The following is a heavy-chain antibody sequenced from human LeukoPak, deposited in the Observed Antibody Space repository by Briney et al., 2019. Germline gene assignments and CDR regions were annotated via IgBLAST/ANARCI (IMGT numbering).Heavy chain of an antibody. CDR2: ISSSGSTI. J-gene: IGHJ4*02. CDR3: ARVGYGDYVAY. CDR1: GFTFSSYE. Sequence: PGGSLRLSCAASGFTFSSYEMNWVRQAPGKGLEWVSYISSSGSTIYYADSVKGRLTISRDNAKNSLYLQMNSLRAEDTAVYYCARVGYGDYVAYWGQGTLVTVSS. V-gene: IGHV3-48*03. D-gene: IGHD4-17*01.